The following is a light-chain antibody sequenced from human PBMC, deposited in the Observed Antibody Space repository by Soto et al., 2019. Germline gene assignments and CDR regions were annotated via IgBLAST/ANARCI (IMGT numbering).Light chain of an antibody. CDR1: QSVSSY. Sequence: EIVLTQSPATLSLSPGERATLSCRASQSVSSYLAWYQQKPGQAPRLLIYDASNRATGIPARFSGSGSGTEFTLTISSLQSEDFAVYCCQQYNNWPLTFGQGTRLEL. CDR2: DAS. J-gene: IGKJ5*01. CDR3: QQYNNWPLT. V-gene: IGKV3-11*01.